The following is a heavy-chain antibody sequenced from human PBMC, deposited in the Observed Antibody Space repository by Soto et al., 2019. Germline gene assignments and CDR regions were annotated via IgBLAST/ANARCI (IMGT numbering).Heavy chain of an antibody. D-gene: IGHD2-2*01. Sequence: SGPTLVNPTQTLTLTCTVSGFSLTTRGMTVGWIRQPPGKAPEWLALGYEYSPSLQDRIAVTKDTSENQAVLTMTNMDPVDTATYYCTLRHDSSRGPIYWGQGILVTVSS. CDR2: GYE. CDR3: TLRHDSSRGPIY. V-gene: IGHV2-5*01. CDR1: GFSLTTRGMT. J-gene: IGHJ4*02.